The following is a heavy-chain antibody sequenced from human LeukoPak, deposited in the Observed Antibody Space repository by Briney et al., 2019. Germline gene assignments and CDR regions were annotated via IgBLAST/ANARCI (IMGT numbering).Heavy chain of an antibody. CDR1: GGSFSGYY. Sequence: SETLSLTCAVYGGSFSGYYWNWIRQPPGKGLEWIGEINHSGSTNYNPSLKSRVTISVDTSKNQFSLKLSSVTAADTAVYYCARDNWIQGYYFDYWGQGTLVTVSS. V-gene: IGHV4-34*01. CDR2: INHSGST. J-gene: IGHJ4*02. D-gene: IGHD1-20*01. CDR3: ARDNWIQGYYFDY.